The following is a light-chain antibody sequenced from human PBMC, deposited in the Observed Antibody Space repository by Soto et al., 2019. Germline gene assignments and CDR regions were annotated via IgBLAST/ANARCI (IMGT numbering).Light chain of an antibody. V-gene: IGKV3-15*01. CDR2: GAS. Sequence: EIVMTQYPATLSVSPGERATLSCRASQSVNSNLAWYQQKPGQAPRLLILGASTRATGIPARFSGSGSGTEFTLSISSLESEDFAVYYCKQYKEWPPFTFGQGTRLEIK. J-gene: IGKJ5*01. CDR3: KQYKEWPPFT. CDR1: QSVNSN.